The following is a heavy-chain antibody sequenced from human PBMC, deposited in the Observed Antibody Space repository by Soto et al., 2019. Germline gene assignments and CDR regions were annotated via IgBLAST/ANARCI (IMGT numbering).Heavy chain of an antibody. V-gene: IGHV5-51*01. Sequence: GESLKISCKGSGYSFTSYWIGWVRQMPGKGLEWMGIIYPGDSDTRYSPSFQGQVTISADKSISTAYLQWSSLKASDTAIYYCTRLVYDVLTGYYPRDIWGQGTMVTVSS. CDR3: TRLVYDVLTGYYPRDI. CDR1: GYSFTSYW. CDR2: IYPGDSDT. D-gene: IGHD3-9*01. J-gene: IGHJ3*02.